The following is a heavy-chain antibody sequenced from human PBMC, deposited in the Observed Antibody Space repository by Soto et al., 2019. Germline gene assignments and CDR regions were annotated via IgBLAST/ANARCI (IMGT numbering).Heavy chain of an antibody. V-gene: IGHV3-23*01. Sequence: VGSLRLSCAASGFTFSSYAMSWVRQAPGKGLEWVSAISGSGGSTYYADSVKGRFTISRDNSKNTLYLQMNSLRAEDTAVYYCAKASMIVVVTAGSLFDYGGQGTLVTVPQ. CDR1: GFTFSSYA. CDR3: AKASMIVVVTAGSLFDY. CDR2: ISGSGGST. D-gene: IGHD3-22*01. J-gene: IGHJ4*02.